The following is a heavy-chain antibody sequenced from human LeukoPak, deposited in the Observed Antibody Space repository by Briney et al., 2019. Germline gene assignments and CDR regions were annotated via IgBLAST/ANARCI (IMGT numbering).Heavy chain of an antibody. CDR3: AKDRGCSSTSCARYFDY. V-gene: IGHV3-23*01. J-gene: IGHJ4*02. CDR2: ISGSGGTT. D-gene: IGHD2-2*01. Sequence: GGSLRLSCAASGFTFTNYAMTWVRQAPGKGLEWVSVISGSGGTTYYADSVKGRFTISRDNSKKTLYLQMNSLRAEDTAEYYCAKDRGCSSTSCARYFDYWGQGTLVTVSS. CDR1: GFTFTNYA.